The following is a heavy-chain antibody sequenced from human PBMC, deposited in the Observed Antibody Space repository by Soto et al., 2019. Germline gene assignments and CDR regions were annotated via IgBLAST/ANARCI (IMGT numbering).Heavy chain of an antibody. V-gene: IGHV3-23*01. Sequence: EVQLLESGGGLVQPGGSLRLSCAASGFTCSSYAMSWVRQAPGKGLEWVSAISGSGGSTYYADSVKGRFTISRDNSKNTLYLQMNSLRAEDTAVYYCAKDALGYCISTSCLGPDYWGQGTLVTVSS. D-gene: IGHD2-2*01. CDR2: ISGSGGST. CDR1: GFTCSSYA. J-gene: IGHJ4*02. CDR3: AKDALGYCISTSCLGPDY.